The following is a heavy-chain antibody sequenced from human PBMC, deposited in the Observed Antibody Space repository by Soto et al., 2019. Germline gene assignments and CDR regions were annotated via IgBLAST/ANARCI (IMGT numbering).Heavy chain of an antibody. CDR2: ISSSSSYI. CDR3: ARGIVVVPAAMRVGYYYYGMDV. V-gene: IGHV3-21*01. J-gene: IGHJ6*02. Sequence: EVQLVESGGGLVKPGGSLRLSCAASGFTFSSYSMNWVRQAPGKGLEWVSSISSSSSYIYYADSVNGRFTISRDNAKNSLYLQMNSLRAEDTAVYYCARGIVVVPAAMRVGYYYYGMDVWGQGTTVTVSS. CDR1: GFTFSSYS. D-gene: IGHD2-2*01.